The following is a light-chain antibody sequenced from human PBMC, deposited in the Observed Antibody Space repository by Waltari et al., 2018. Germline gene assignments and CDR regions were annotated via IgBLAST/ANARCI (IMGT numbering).Light chain of an antibody. CDR1: SGSVSTGSY. V-gene: IGLV8-61*01. CDR3: VLYLGSGIWV. Sequence: QTVVTQEPSFSVSPGGTVPLTCGLNSGSVSTGSYASWYQQTPGQPPRMLIYNTNTRSSGAPDRFSGSILGKKAALTITGAQADDESDYYCVLYLGSGIWVFGGGTKLTVL. CDR2: NTN. J-gene: IGLJ3*02.